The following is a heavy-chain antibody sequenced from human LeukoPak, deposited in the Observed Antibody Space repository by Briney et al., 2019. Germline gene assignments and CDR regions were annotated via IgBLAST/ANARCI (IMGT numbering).Heavy chain of an antibody. V-gene: IGHV4-31*03. CDR2: IYYSGST. CDR1: GGSISSGGYY. D-gene: IGHD6-13*01. CDR3: ASSWGGSSWYYFDY. J-gene: IGHJ4*02. Sequence: SETLSLTCTVSGGSISSGGYYWSWIRQHPGKGLEWIGYIYYSGSTYYNPSLKSRVTISVDTSKNQFSLKLSSVTAADTAVYYCASSWGGSSWYYFDYWGQRTLVTVSS.